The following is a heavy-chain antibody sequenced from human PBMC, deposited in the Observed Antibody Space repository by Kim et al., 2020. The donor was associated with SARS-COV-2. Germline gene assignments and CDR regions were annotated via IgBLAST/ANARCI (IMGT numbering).Heavy chain of an antibody. J-gene: IGHJ5*01. CDR1: GGSISSGDYY. V-gene: IGHV4-31*03. CDR3: TREYFDSTTSYSGWLAS. CDR2: TSYTGDT. D-gene: IGHD3-22*01. Sequence: SETLSLTCTVSGGSISSGDYYWTWIRQGPGKGLEWIGHTSYTGDTKYKVSLQSRVTISVDSSKNQISLNLRSVTVADTAVYFCTREYFDSTTSYSGWLASWGQGTLVTVSS.